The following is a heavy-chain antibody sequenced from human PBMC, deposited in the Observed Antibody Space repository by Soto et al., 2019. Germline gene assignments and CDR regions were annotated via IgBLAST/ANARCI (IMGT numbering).Heavy chain of an antibody. V-gene: IGHV3-15*07. CDR3: TPIAVAGYYYFDY. Sequence: KTGGSLRLSCAASGFTFSNAWMNWVRQAPGKGLEWVGRIKSKTDGGTTDYAAPVKGRFTISRDDSKNTLYLQMNSLKTEDTAVYYCTPIAVAGYYYFDYWGQGTLVTVSS. J-gene: IGHJ4*02. CDR1: GFTFSNAW. D-gene: IGHD6-19*01. CDR2: IKSKTDGGTT.